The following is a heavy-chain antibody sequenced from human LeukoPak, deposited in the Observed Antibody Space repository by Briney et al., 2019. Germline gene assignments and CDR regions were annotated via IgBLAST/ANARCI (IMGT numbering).Heavy chain of an antibody. Sequence: GGSLRLSCAASGFTFSSYNMDWVRQAPGKGLEGVSSISSSSSYIYYADSVKGRFTISRDNAKNSLYLQMNSLRAEDTAVYYCASASYCSSTSCYLDFDCGGQGTLVTVSS. CDR1: GFTFSSYN. CDR2: ISSSSSYI. D-gene: IGHD2-2*01. CDR3: ASASYCSSTSCYLDFDC. J-gene: IGHJ4*02. V-gene: IGHV3-21*01.